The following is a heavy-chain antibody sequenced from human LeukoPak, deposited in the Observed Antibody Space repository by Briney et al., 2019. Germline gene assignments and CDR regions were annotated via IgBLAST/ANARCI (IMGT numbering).Heavy chain of an antibody. CDR3: ARPGQSSWWVYFNY. D-gene: IGHD2-15*01. V-gene: IGHV4-4*09. CDR1: GGSISSYY. J-gene: IGHJ4*02. CDR2: IHTSGST. Sequence: KPSETLSLTCTVSGGSISSYYWNWIRQPPGKGLEWIGNIHTSGSTDYSPSLKSRVTMSIDTSKNQFSLRLSSVTAADTAVYYCARPGQSSWWVYFNYWGQGTLVTVSS.